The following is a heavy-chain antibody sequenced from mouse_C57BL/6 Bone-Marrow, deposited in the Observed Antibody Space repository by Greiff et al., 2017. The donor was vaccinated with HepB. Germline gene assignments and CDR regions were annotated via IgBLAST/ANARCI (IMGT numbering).Heavy chain of an antibody. V-gene: IGHV1-4*01. CDR2: INPSSGYT. CDR1: GYTFTSYT. D-gene: IGHD2-5*01. CDR3: ARSTIVTRYFDV. J-gene: IGHJ1*03. Sequence: LQESGAELARPGASVKMSCKASGYTFTSYTMHWVKQRPGQGLEWIGYINPSSGYTKYNQKFKDKATLTADKSSSTAYMQLSSLTSEDSAVYYCARSTIVTRYFDVWGTGTTVTVSS.